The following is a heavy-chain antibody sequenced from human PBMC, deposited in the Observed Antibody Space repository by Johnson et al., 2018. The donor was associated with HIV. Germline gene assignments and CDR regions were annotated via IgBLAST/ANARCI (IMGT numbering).Heavy chain of an antibody. CDR3: AKDDKVGVWYSDAFDV. D-gene: IGHD6-19*01. Sequence: VQLVESGGGLVQPGRSLRLSCAASGFTFDDYAMHWVRQAPGKGLEWVSGISWNSGSIGYADSVKGRFTISRDNAKNPLYLQMNSLRPEDTGFYYCAKDDKVGVWYSDAFDVWGQGTMVTVSS. J-gene: IGHJ3*01. CDR2: ISWNSGSI. CDR1: GFTFDDYA. V-gene: IGHV3-9*01.